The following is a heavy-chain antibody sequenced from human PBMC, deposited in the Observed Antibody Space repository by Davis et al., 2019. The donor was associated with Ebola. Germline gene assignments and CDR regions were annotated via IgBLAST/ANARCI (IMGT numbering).Heavy chain of an antibody. Sequence: PGGSLRLSCAASGFTFSSCGMHWVRQAPGQGLEWMGGIIPIFGTANYAQKFQGRVTITADESTSTAYMELSSLRSEDTAVYYCARDYKVAAAVDYWGQGTLVTVSS. CDR1: GFTFSSCG. CDR2: IIPIFGTA. D-gene: IGHD6-13*01. J-gene: IGHJ4*02. CDR3: ARDYKVAAAVDY. V-gene: IGHV1-69*01.